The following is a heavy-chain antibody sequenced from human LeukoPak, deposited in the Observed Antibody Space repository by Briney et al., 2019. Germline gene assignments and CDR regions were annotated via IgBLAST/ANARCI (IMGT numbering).Heavy chain of an antibody. CDR2: ISGSGGST. V-gene: IGHV3-23*01. D-gene: IGHD4-17*01. CDR3: AKGMTTVTTGYFDY. J-gene: IGHJ4*02. Sequence: QTGGSLRLSCAASGFTFSSYSMNWVRQAPGKGLEWVSAISGSGGSTYYADSVKGRFTISRDNSKNTLYLQMNSLRAEDTAVYYCAKGMTTVTTGYFDYWGQGTLVTVSS. CDR1: GFTFSSYS.